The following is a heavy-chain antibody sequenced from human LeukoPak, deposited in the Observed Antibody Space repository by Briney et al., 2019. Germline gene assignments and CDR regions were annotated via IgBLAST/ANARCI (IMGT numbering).Heavy chain of an antibody. CDR2: FYPGDSDT. Sequence: GESLRISCKGSGYSFTSYWIGWVRQMPGKGLEWMGIFYPGDSDTRYSPSFQGQVTISADKSISTAYLQWTSLKASDTAMYYRARSKYYDSSGYYTGQPLDYWGQGTLVTVSS. J-gene: IGHJ4*02. V-gene: IGHV5-51*01. CDR1: GYSFTSYW. CDR3: ARSKYYDSSGYYTGQPLDY. D-gene: IGHD3-22*01.